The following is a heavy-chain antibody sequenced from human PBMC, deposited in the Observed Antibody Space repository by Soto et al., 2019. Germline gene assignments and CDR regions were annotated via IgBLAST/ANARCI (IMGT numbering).Heavy chain of an antibody. CDR3: ARVPATGTRCFDP. CDR1: GGSINSGAYY. J-gene: IGHJ5*02. Sequence: PSETLSLTCSVSGGSINSGAYYWSWIRHYPGKGREWIGYIHYTGRTYYNPSLESRATISVDTSKKHFSLKLSSVTAADTAVYYCARVPATGTRCFDPWGQGTLVTVSS. V-gene: IGHV4-31*03. D-gene: IGHD6-13*01. CDR2: IHYTGRT.